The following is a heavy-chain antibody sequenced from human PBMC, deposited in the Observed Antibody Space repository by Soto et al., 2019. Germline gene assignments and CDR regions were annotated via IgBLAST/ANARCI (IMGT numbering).Heavy chain of an antibody. V-gene: IGHV3-30*18. CDR2: ISYDGSNK. J-gene: IGHJ4*02. D-gene: IGHD6-25*01. Sequence: PGGSLRLSCAASGFTFSSYGMHCVRQAPGKGLEWVAVISYDGSNKYYADSVKGRFTISRDNSKNTLYMKMNSLRAEDTAVYYCAKPWSRGSSGYYYFEYWGQGTMVTVSS. CDR3: AKPWSRGSSGYYYFEY. CDR1: GFTFSSYG.